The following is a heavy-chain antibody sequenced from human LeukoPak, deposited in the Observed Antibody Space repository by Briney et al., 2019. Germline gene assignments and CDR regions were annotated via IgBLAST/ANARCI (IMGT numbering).Heavy chain of an antibody. Sequence: GGSLRLSCAASGFTFSTYEMNWVRQAPGKGLEWVSYISSSGSTIYYADSVKGRFTISRDNSKNTLYLQMNSLRAEDAAVYYCAKGLYDSSGYYDYWGQGTLVTVSS. CDR2: ISSSGSTI. D-gene: IGHD3-22*01. J-gene: IGHJ4*02. CDR3: AKGLYDSSGYYDY. CDR1: GFTFSTYE. V-gene: IGHV3-48*03.